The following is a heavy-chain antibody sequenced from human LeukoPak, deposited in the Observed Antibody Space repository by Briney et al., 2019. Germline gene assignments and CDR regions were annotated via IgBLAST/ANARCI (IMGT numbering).Heavy chain of an antibody. V-gene: IGHV3-23*01. CDR3: ARSRSITIFGVVRGDRYYFDY. Sequence: TGGSLRLSCAASGFTFNSYAMSWVRQAPGKGLEWVSAIVGDTVTFYTDSVKGRFTISRDNSKNTLYLQMNSLRAEDTAVYYCARSRSITIFGVVRGDRYYFDYWGQGTLVTVSS. CDR1: GFTFNSYA. D-gene: IGHD3-3*01. J-gene: IGHJ4*02. CDR2: IVGDTVT.